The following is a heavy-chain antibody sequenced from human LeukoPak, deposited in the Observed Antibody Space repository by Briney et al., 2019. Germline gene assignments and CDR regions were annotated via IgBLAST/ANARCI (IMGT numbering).Heavy chain of an antibody. D-gene: IGHD4-17*01. Sequence: GASVKVSCKASGYTFTTYAMHWVRQAPGQGLEWMGIINPSGGSTSYAQKFQGRVTMTRDTSTSTVYMELSSLRSEDTAVYYCARESGVTTSFGDIDYWGQGTLVTVSS. CDR3: ARESGVTTSFGDIDY. V-gene: IGHV1-46*01. CDR2: INPSGGST. J-gene: IGHJ4*02. CDR1: GYTFTTYA.